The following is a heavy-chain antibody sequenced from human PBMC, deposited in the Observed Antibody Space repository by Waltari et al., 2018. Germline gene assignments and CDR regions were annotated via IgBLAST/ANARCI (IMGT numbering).Heavy chain of an antibody. CDR2: IYTSGST. Sequence: QVQLQESGPGLVKPSQTLSLTCTVSGGSISSGSYYWSWIRQPAGKGLEWIGRIYTSGSTDYNPSLKSRVTISVDTSKNQFSLKLSSVTAADTAVYYCARAPFIVGATSAFDIWGQGTMVTVSS. V-gene: IGHV4-61*02. D-gene: IGHD1-26*01. CDR1: GGSISSGSYY. CDR3: ARAPFIVGATSAFDI. J-gene: IGHJ3*02.